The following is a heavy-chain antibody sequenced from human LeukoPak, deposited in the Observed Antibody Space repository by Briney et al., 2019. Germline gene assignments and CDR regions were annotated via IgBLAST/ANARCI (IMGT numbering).Heavy chain of an antibody. V-gene: IGHV3-66*01. CDR3: AREAGNLGWFDP. J-gene: IGHJ5*02. Sequence: GGSLRLSCTASGFTFSSYAMSWVRQAPGKGLEWVSVIYSGGSTYYADSVKGRFTISRDNSKNTLYLQMNSLRAEDTAVYYCAREAGNLGWFDPWGQGTLVTVSS. CDR2: IYSGGST. D-gene: IGHD1-14*01. CDR1: GFTFSSYA.